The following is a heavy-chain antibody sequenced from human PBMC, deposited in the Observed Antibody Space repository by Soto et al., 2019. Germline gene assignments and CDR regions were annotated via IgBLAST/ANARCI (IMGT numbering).Heavy chain of an antibody. CDR2: ISGSGGST. D-gene: IGHD3-3*01. V-gene: IGHV3-23*01. CDR1: GFTFSSYA. CDR3: AKGRGTIFGVPRHWYGMDV. J-gene: IGHJ6*02. Sequence: LRLSCAASGFTFSSYAMSWVRQAPWKGLEWVSAISGSGGSTYCADSVKGRFTIARDNSKNTLYLQMNSLRAEDTAVYYCAKGRGTIFGVPRHWYGMDVWGQGTTVIVSS.